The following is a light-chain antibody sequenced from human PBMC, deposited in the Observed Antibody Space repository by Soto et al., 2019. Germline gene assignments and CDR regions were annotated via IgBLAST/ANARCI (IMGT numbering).Light chain of an antibody. CDR3: QQYQSFPYT. Sequence: DIQMTQSPSTLSASVGDRVTVTCRASQSVSTWLAWYQQKPGKAPKLLIYKASNLESGVPSTFSGSGSGTEFTLTISCLQPDDFATYYCQQYQSFPYTFGQGTKVEI. J-gene: IGKJ2*01. CDR1: QSVSTW. V-gene: IGKV1-5*03. CDR2: KAS.